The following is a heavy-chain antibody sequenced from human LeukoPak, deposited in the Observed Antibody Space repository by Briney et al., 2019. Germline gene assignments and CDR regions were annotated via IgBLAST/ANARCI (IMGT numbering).Heavy chain of an antibody. V-gene: IGHV4-59*01. J-gene: IGHJ4*02. CDR2: ICYSGST. D-gene: IGHD4-23*01. CDR3: ARVGVDYSGNIIKYFFDY. CDR1: GGSISSYY. Sequence: SETLSLTCTVSGGSISSYYWSWIRQPPGKGLEWIGYICYSGSTNYNPSLKSRVTISVDTSKNQFSLKLSSVTAADTAVYYCARVGVDYSGNIIKYFFDYWGQGTLVTVSS.